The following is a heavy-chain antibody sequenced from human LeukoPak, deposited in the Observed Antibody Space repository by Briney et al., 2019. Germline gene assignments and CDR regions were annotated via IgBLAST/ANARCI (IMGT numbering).Heavy chain of an antibody. V-gene: IGHV3-30*18. CDR2: ISYDGSNK. D-gene: IGHD3-3*01. CDR1: GFTFSSYG. Sequence: AGRSLRLSCAASGFTFSSYGMHWVRQAPGKGLEWVAVISYDGSNKYYADSVKGRFTISRDNSKNTLYLQMNSLRAEDTAVYYCAKEEHRSIFGVVTEYFDYWGQGTLVTVSS. J-gene: IGHJ4*02. CDR3: AKEEHRSIFGVVTEYFDY.